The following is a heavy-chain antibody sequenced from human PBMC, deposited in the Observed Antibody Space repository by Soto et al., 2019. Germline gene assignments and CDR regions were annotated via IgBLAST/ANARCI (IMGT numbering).Heavy chain of an antibody. CDR3: ARQNYYSGMDV. CDR2: ISPYNGNT. Sequence: ASVKVSCKTSGYTFTSYFITWVRQAPGHGLEWMGWISPYNGNTDYAQMLQGRVTMTTDSSTSTGYLELRSLRSDDTAVYYCARQNYYSGMDVWGQGTTVTVSS. V-gene: IGHV1-18*01. CDR1: GYTFTSYF. J-gene: IGHJ6*02. D-gene: IGHD3-10*01.